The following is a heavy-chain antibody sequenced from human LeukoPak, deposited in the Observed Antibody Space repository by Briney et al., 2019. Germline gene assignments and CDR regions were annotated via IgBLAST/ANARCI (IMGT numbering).Heavy chain of an antibody. V-gene: IGHV3-30*18. D-gene: IGHD6-19*01. CDR2: ISDDGSKK. J-gene: IGHJ4*02. CDR1: GFTFSNFD. CDR3: AKYSSGPIDY. Sequence: GRSLRLSCAASGFTFSNFDMHWVRQAPGKGLEWVALISDDGSKKYYADSVKGRFTISRDNSKNTLYLQMNSLRAEDTAVYYCAKYSSGPIDYWGQGTLVTVSS.